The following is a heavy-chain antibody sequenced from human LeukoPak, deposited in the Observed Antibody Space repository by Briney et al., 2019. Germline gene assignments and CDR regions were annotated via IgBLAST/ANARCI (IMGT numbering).Heavy chain of an antibody. Sequence: PSETLPLTCAVYGGSFSGYYWSWIRQPPGKGLEWIGEINHSGSTNYNPSLKSRVTISVDTSKNQFSLKLSSVTAADTAVYYCARWRGLVSSPFDYWGQGTLVTVSS. D-gene: IGHD3-16*02. V-gene: IGHV4-34*01. CDR1: GGSFSGYY. J-gene: IGHJ4*02. CDR3: ARWRGLVSSPFDY. CDR2: INHSGST.